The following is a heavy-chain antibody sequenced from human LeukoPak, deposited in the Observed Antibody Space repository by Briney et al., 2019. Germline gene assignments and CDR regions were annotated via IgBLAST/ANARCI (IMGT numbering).Heavy chain of an antibody. J-gene: IGHJ4*02. V-gene: IGHV3-73*01. CDR1: GFNFSGSD. CDR2: IRSKANSYAT. D-gene: IGHD6-19*01. Sequence: GGSLRLSCAASGFNFSGSDMHWVRQASGKGLEWVGRIRSKANSYATAYAASVKGRFTISRDDSKNTAYLQMNSLKTEDTAVYYCTRRGSIAVAGMGDYWGQGTLVTVSS. CDR3: TRRGSIAVAGMGDY.